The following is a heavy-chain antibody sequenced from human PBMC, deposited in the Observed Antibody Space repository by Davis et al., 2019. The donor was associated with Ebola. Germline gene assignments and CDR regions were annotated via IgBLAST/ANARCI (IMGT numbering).Heavy chain of an antibody. CDR3: ASLRRTITGMDDAFDI. V-gene: IGHV5-51*01. CDR2: IYTGDSDT. CDR1: GYSFTSHW. J-gene: IGHJ3*02. Sequence: KVSCKGSGYSFTSHWIGWARQMPGKGLEWMGIIYTGDSDTRYSPSFRGQVTISADKSIKTAYLQWSSLKASDTAMYYCASLRRTITGMDDAFDIWGQGTMVTVSS. D-gene: IGHD1-20*01.